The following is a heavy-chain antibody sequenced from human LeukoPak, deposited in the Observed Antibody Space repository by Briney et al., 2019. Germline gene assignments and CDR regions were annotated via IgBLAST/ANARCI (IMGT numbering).Heavy chain of an antibody. V-gene: IGHV3-23*01. J-gene: IGHJ4*02. Sequence: GGSLRLSCAASGFTFRTYAMSWVRQTPGKGLEWVSTISGSGGSTYFADSVKGRFTISRDNSKDTLYLQMNSLRAEDTAVYYCARVLGYYYDSRGHDYWGQGTLVTVSS. CDR1: GFTFRTYA. D-gene: IGHD3-22*01. CDR2: ISGSGGST. CDR3: ARVLGYYYDSRGHDY.